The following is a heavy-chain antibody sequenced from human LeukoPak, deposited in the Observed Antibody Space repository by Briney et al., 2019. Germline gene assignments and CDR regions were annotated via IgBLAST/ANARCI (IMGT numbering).Heavy chain of an antibody. Sequence: GGSLRLSCVASGLTFGKYWMSWVRQAPGKGLEWVANIKLDGSEKNYVDSVKGRITISRDNTKNSLYLQMNSLRVEDTAVFYCARDQYDTWSRRGNFDSWGQGTLVIVSS. V-gene: IGHV3-7*03. J-gene: IGHJ4*02. CDR3: ARDQYDTWSRRGNFDS. CDR2: IKLDGSEK. D-gene: IGHD3-3*01. CDR1: GLTFGKYW.